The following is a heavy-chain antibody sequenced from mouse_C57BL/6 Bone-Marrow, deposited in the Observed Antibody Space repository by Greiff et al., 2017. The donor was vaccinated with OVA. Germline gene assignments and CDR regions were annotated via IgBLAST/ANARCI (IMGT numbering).Heavy chain of an antibody. CDR3: ARRYSNFRGYFDY. J-gene: IGHJ2*01. Sequence: VQLQQSGAELVRPGASVKLSCKASGYTFTDYYINWVKQRPGQGLEWIARIYPGSGNTYYNEKFKGKATLTAEKSSSTAYMQLSSLTSEDSAVYFCARRYSNFRGYFDYWGQGTTLTVSS. CDR1: GYTFTDYY. V-gene: IGHV1-76*01. D-gene: IGHD2-5*01. CDR2: IYPGSGNT.